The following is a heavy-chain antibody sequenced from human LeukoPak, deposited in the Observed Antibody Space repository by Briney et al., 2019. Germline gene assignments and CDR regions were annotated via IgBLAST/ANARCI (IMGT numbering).Heavy chain of an antibody. J-gene: IGHJ4*02. D-gene: IGHD5-24*01. CDR1: GYTFNNFG. CDR2: ISAYNGNT. V-gene: IGHV1-18*01. Sequence: ASVKVSCKTDGYTFNNFGISWVRQAPGQGLEWMGWISAYNGNTNYAQKLQGRVTMTTDTSTSTAYMELRSLRSDDTAVYYCARDREEMAHWGQGTLVTVSS. CDR3: ARDREEMAH.